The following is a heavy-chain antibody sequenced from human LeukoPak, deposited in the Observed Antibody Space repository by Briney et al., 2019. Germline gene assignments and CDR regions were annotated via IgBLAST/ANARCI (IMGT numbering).Heavy chain of an antibody. CDR3: AKETDLSSGWSSQGFDY. V-gene: IGHV3-66*01. J-gene: IGHJ4*02. Sequence: GGSLRLSCAASGFTVSSTCMSWVRQAPGKGLEWVSVICSAGSTYYAGSVKGRFTISRDNSNNTLFLQMDTLRAEDTAVYYCAKETDLSSGWSSQGFDYWGQGTLVTVSS. CDR2: ICSAGST. CDR1: GFTVSSTC. D-gene: IGHD6-13*01.